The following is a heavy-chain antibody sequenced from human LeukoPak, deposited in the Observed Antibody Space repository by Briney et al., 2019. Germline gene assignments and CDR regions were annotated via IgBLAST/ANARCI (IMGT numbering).Heavy chain of an antibody. Sequence: PGGSLRLSCTASGFNFGNFGLSWVRQPPGKGLEWVSAIGMGDDTYYADTVKGRFTISRDNSKNTLFLQMNSLSAEDTAIYYCAKGFYGSGSSYFDAWGQGTLVSVSS. V-gene: IGHV3-23*01. CDR1: GFNFGNFG. D-gene: IGHD3-10*01. CDR2: IGMGDDT. J-gene: IGHJ4*02. CDR3: AKGFYGSGSSYFDA.